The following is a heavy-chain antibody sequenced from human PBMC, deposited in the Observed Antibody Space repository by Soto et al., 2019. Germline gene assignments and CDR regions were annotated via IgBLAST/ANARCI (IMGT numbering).Heavy chain of an antibody. CDR2: IKSKTDGGTT. V-gene: IGHV3-15*07. CDR3: TSAPGFWSGYPRV. Sequence: GGSLRLSCAASGFTFSNAWMNWVRQAPGKGLEWVGRIKSKTDGGTTDYAAPVKGRFTISRDDSKNTLYLQMNSLKTEDTAVYYCTSAPGFWSGYPRVWGQGTKVTVSS. CDR1: GFTFSNAW. D-gene: IGHD3-3*01. J-gene: IGHJ6*02.